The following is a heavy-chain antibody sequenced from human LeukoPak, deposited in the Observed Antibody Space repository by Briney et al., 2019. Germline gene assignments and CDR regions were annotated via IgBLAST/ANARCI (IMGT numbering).Heavy chain of an antibody. J-gene: IGHJ4*02. CDR3: AKAADTAMVTPEDPNLTFDY. V-gene: IGHV3-53*01. CDR2: IYSGGST. CDR1: GFTVSSNY. D-gene: IGHD5-18*01. Sequence: PGGSLRLSCAASGFTVSSNYMSWVRQAPGKGLEWVSVIYSGGSTYYADSVKGRFTIFRDNSKNTLYLQMNSLRAEDTAVYYCAKAADTAMVTPEDPNLTFDYWGQGTLVTVSS.